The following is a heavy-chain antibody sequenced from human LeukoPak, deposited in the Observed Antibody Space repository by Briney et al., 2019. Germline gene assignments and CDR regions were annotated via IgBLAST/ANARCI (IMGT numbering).Heavy chain of an antibody. CDR2: IRNDGGDK. Sequence: GGSLRLSCSASGFTFNSYGMHWVRQAPGKGLEWVAFIRNDGGDKYYIDSVKGRFAISRDYSKNTLYLQMSSLRTEDTAVYYCAKDSASGYNSNFYFDYWGQGTLVTVSS. CDR1: GFTFNSYG. D-gene: IGHD1-7*01. J-gene: IGHJ4*02. V-gene: IGHV3-30*02. CDR3: AKDSASGYNSNFYFDY.